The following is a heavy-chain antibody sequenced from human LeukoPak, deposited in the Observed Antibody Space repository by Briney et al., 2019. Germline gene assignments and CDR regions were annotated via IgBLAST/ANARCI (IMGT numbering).Heavy chain of an antibody. Sequence: GGSLRLSCAASGFTFSSYSMNWVRQAPGKGLEWVSSISSSSNYIYYGDSVKGRFTISRDTAKNSLYLQMNSLRAEDTAVYYCARGVVVAQYYFDNWGQGTLVTVSS. CDR1: GFTFSSYS. CDR3: ARGVVVAQYYFDN. D-gene: IGHD2-2*01. V-gene: IGHV3-21*01. CDR2: ISSSSNYI. J-gene: IGHJ4*02.